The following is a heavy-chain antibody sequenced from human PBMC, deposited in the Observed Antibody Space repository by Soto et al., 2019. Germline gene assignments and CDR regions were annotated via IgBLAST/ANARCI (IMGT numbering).Heavy chain of an antibody. Sequence: EVQVLESGGDLVQPGGSLRLSCVASGFTFSNYAMSWVRQAPGKGLEWVSTISGTGTSTYYADFVKGRFTISRDNSKNSLYVQMTSLRAEDTAVYYCAKHDRGHYMASWGQGALVTVSS. CDR2: ISGTGTST. CDR3: AKHDRGHYMAS. CDR1: GFTFSNYA. D-gene: IGHD3-16*01. V-gene: IGHV3-23*01. J-gene: IGHJ4*02.